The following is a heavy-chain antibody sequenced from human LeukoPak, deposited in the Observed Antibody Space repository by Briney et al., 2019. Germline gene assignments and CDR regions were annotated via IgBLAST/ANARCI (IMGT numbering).Heavy chain of an antibody. CDR3: ARIKPFNWNDGINFFDN. CDR1: GGSISSSSYY. V-gene: IGHV4-39*07. J-gene: IGHJ4*02. CDR2: IYYSGST. Sequence: SETLSLTCTVSGGSISSSSYYWGWIRQPPGKGLEWIGSIYYSGSTYYNPSLKSRVTISVDTSKNQFSLKLSSVTAADTAVYYCARIKPFNWNDGINFFDNWGLGTLVTVSS. D-gene: IGHD1-1*01.